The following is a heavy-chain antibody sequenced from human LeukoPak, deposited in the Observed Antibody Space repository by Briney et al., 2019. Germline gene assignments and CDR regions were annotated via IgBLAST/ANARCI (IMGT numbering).Heavy chain of an antibody. J-gene: IGHJ5*02. CDR2: INHSGST. V-gene: IGHV4-34*01. Sequence: PSETLSLTCAVYGGSFSGYYWSWIRQPPGKGLEWIGEINHSGSTYYNPSLKSRVTISVDTSKNQFSLKLSSVTAADTAVYYCARHTGGDILTGYTPGWFDPWGQGTLVTVSS. CDR1: GGSFSGYY. D-gene: IGHD3-9*01. CDR3: ARHTGGDILTGYTPGWFDP.